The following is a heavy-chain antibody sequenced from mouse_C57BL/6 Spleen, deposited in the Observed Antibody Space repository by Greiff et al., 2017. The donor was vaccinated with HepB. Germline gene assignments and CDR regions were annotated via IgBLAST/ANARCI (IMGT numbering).Heavy chain of an antibody. J-gene: IGHJ2*01. D-gene: IGHD2-5*01. V-gene: IGHV1-15*01. CDR1: GYTFTDYE. Sequence: VQLQQSGAELVRPGASVTLSCKASGYTFTDYEMHWVKQTPVHGLEWIGAIDPETGGTDYNQKFKGKAILTADKSSSTAYMELRSLTSEDSAVYYCTRTKAYYSNYFDYWGQGTTLTVSS. CDR3: TRTKAYYSNYFDY. CDR2: IDPETGGT.